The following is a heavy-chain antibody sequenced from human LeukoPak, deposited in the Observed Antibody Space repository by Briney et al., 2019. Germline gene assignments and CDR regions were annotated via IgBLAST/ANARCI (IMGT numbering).Heavy chain of an antibody. Sequence: SETLSLTCAVSGYSISSSNYWGWIRQPPGKGLEWIGEINHSGSTNYNPSLKSRVTISVDTSKNQFSLKLSSVTAADTAAYYCARTACSGGSCYPDDAFDIWGQGTMVTVSS. CDR2: INHSGST. J-gene: IGHJ3*02. D-gene: IGHD2-15*01. CDR1: GYSISSSNY. V-gene: IGHV4-38-2*01. CDR3: ARTACSGGSCYPDDAFDI.